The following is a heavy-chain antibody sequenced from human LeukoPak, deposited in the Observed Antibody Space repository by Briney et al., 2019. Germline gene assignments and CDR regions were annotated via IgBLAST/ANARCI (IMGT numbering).Heavy chain of an antibody. J-gene: IGHJ4*02. V-gene: IGHV3-21*01. CDR2: ISSSSSYI. Sequence: GGSLRLSCAASGFTFSSYSMNWVRQAPGKGLEWVSSISSSSSYIYYADSVKGRFTISRDNAKNSLYLQMNSLRAEDTAVYYCARLGIECSSTSCLDFDYWGQGTLVTVSS. D-gene: IGHD2-2*01. CDR3: ARLGIECSSTSCLDFDY. CDR1: GFTFSSYS.